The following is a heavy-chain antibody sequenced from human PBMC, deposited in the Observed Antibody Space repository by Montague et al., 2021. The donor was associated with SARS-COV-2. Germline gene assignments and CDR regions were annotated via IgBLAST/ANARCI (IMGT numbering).Heavy chain of an antibody. CDR3: AKNGGSGSLIHWYFDL. J-gene: IGHJ2*01. Sequence: SLRLSCAASGFPFNPYTMTWVRQAPGKGLEWVPSIFGSGAGTYYXXSLQGRVTISRDNSKNTLYLQLHSLRADDTAVYYCAKNGGSGSLIHWYFDLWGRGTPVAVSS. CDR2: IFGSGAGT. CDR1: GFPFNPYT. V-gene: IGHV3-23*01. D-gene: IGHD3-16*01.